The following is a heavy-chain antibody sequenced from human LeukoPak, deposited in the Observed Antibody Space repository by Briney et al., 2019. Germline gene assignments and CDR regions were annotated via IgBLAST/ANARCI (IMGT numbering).Heavy chain of an antibody. V-gene: IGHV3-23*01. CDR2: IGGSGGTT. J-gene: IGHJ1*01. D-gene: IGHD3-10*01. CDR1: GFTFSTYA. Sequence: GGSLPHLCAASGFTFSTYAVAWVRQAPGKGLEWVSAIGGSGGTTYTADSVKGRFTISRDNSKNTLFLQMNSLRVEDTALYYCARDGEGSGSSCGITHWGQGTL. CDR3: ARDGEGSGSSCGITH.